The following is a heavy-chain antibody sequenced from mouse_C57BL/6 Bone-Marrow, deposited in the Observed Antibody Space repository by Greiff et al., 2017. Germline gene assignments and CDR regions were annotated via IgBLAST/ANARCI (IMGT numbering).Heavy chain of an antibody. CDR1: GFSLSTSGMG. CDR3: ARRRGVANWDYFDY. J-gene: IGHJ2*01. Sequence: QVTLKESGPGILQSSQTLSLTCSFSGFSLSTSGMGVSWIRQPSGKGLEWLAHIYWDDDKRYNPSLKSRLTISKDTSRNQVFLKITSVDTADTATYYCARRRGVANWDYFDYWGQGTTLTVSS. D-gene: IGHD4-1*01. V-gene: IGHV8-12*01. CDR2: IYWDDDK.